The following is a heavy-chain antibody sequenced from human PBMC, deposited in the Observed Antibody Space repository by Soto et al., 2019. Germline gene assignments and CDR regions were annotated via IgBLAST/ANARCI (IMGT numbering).Heavy chain of an antibody. V-gene: IGHV3-30*18. CDR2: VSHDGRNT. D-gene: IGHD6-19*01. J-gene: IGHJ4*02. Sequence: VQLVESGGGVVQPGRSLRLSCAASGFTFSDYAMHWVRQAPGKGLEWVAVVSHDGRNTHYADSVKGRFTISRGSSQSTVSLAMASKRAEDTAVYYCAKGGRQWLVTSDFNYGGQGALVTVSS. CDR3: AKGGRQWLVTSDFNY. CDR1: GFTFSDYA.